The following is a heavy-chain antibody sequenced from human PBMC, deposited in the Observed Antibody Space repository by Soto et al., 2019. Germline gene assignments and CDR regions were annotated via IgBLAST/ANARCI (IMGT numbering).Heavy chain of an antibody. V-gene: IGHV4-4*02. Sequence: SETLSLTCAVSGGSFTSNNWWTWVRQPPGQGLEWIGEIYRTVSTNYNPSLKSRVTISLDKSENQFSLKVTSLTAAATDVYYCASRDTGTSVDYWGQGTLVTVPQ. CDR2: IYRTVST. D-gene: IGHD1-7*01. CDR3: ASRDTGTSVDY. J-gene: IGHJ4*02. CDR1: GGSFTSNNW.